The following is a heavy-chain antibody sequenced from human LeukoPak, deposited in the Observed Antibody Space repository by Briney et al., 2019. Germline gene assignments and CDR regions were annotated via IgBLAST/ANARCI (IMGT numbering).Heavy chain of an antibody. Sequence: GGSLRLSCAPSGFTFSSYWMSWVRQAPGKGLEWVANIKQDGSEKYYVDSVKGRFTISRDNAKNSLYLQMNSLRAEDTAVYYCARDGNSWLEGAFDIWGQGTMVTVSS. CDR2: IKQDGSEK. J-gene: IGHJ3*02. CDR1: GFTFSSYW. D-gene: IGHD4-23*01. V-gene: IGHV3-7*01. CDR3: ARDGNSWLEGAFDI.